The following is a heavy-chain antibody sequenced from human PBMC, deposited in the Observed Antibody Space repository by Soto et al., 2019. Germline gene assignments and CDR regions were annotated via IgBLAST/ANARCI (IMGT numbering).Heavy chain of an antibody. D-gene: IGHD6-13*01. Sequence: GGSLRLSCAASGFTFSSYAMTRVRQAPGKGLEWVSAVSGSGGSTYYADSVKGRFTISRDNSKNTLYLQMNSLRAEDTAVYYCAKVSSSWFAALLDYWGQGTLVTVSS. CDR1: GFTFSSYA. CDR3: AKVSSSWFAALLDY. J-gene: IGHJ4*02. V-gene: IGHV3-23*01. CDR2: VSGSGGST.